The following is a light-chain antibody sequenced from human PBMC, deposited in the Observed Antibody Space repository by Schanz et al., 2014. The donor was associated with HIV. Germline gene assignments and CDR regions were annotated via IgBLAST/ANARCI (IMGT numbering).Light chain of an antibody. CDR1: QSVYTN. CDR3: QQYYHWPIT. CDR2: GAS. Sequence: EIVMTQSPATLSVSPGEGATLSCRASQSVYTNLAWYQQKPGQAPRLLIYGASTRATGIPARFSGSRSGTEFTLTITSLQSEDFALYFCQQYYHWPITFGQGTRLDTK. V-gene: IGKV3-15*01. J-gene: IGKJ5*01.